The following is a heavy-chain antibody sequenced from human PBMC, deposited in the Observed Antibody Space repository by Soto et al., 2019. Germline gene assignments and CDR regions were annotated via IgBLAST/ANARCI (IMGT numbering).Heavy chain of an antibody. Sequence: QVQLVQSGAEVKKPGSSVKVSCKASGGIFSTYAISWVRQAPGQGLEWMGGVITVFGTANYAQKFQGRVTSTADKSTYTAYMDLSSLRSADPAVYYCAATRTIAARGNIDYWGQGTLVTVSS. CDR3: AATRTIAARGNIDY. CDR2: VITVFGTA. D-gene: IGHD6-6*01. J-gene: IGHJ4*02. V-gene: IGHV1-69*06. CDR1: GGIFSTYA.